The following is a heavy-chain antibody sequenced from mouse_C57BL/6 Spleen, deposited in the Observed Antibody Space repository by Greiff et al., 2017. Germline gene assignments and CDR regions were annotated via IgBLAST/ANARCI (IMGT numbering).Heavy chain of an antibody. CDR3: VRGDYDGNYFDY. J-gene: IGHJ2*01. Sequence: EVQGVESGGGLVQPKGSLKLSCAASGFTFNTYAMHWVRQAPGKGLEWVARIRSKSSNYATYYADSVKDRFTISRDDSQSMLYRQVYDLKTEDTAMYYCVRGDYDGNYFDYWGQGTTLTVSS. D-gene: IGHD2-4*01. CDR1: GFTFNTYA. CDR2: IRSKSSNYAT. V-gene: IGHV10-3*01.